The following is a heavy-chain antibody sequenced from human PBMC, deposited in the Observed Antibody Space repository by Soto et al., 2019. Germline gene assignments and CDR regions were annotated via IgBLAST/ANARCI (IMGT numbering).Heavy chain of an antibody. V-gene: IGHV1-69*01. CDR2: VIPIFGTA. Sequence: QVQLVQSGAEVKKPGSSAKVSCKAPGGTFSSYAISWVRQAPGQGLEWMGGVIPIFGTAKYAQKFQGRVTITADESTSTGYMELRSLRSEDTAVYYCARSQGGSSSLDIYYYYYYGMDVWGQGTTVTVSS. J-gene: IGHJ6*02. CDR1: GGTFSSYA. D-gene: IGHD2-15*01. CDR3: ARSQGGSSSLDIYYYYYYGMDV.